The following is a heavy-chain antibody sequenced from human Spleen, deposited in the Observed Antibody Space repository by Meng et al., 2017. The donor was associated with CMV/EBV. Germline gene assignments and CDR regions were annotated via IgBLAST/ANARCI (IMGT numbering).Heavy chain of an antibody. CDR2: TRNKANRYTT. D-gene: IGHD2-15*01. CDR3: AREGCSGGSCYLYYYYGMDV. CDR1: GFTFSSYS. V-gene: IGHV3-72*01. J-gene: IGHJ6*02. Sequence: GGSLRLSCAAPGFTFSSYSMNWVRQAPGKGLEWVGRTRNKANRYTTEYAASVKGRFTISRDDSTNSLYLQMNSLKTEDTAVYYCAREGCSGGSCYLYYYYGMDVWGLGTTVTVSS.